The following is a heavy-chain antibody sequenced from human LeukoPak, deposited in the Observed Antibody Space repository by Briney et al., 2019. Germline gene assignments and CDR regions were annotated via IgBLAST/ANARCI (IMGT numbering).Heavy chain of an antibody. CDR3: ARGLRPPYGMDV. CDR1: GGSISSYY. J-gene: IGHJ6*02. V-gene: IGHV4-59*01. CDR2: IYYSGST. Sequence: SETLSLTCTVSGGSISSYYWSWIRQPPGKGLEWIGYIYYSGSTNYNPSLKSRVTISVDTSKNQFSLKPSSVTAADTAVYYCARGLRPPYGMDVWGQGTTVTVSS.